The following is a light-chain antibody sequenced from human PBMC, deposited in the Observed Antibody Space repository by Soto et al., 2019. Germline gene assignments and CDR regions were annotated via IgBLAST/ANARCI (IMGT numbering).Light chain of an antibody. J-gene: IGKJ1*01. CDR2: KAS. V-gene: IGKV1-5*03. Sequence: DIPMTQSPSTLSASIGDRVIITCRASQSISTWLAWYQQKPGKAPKLLIYKASTLERGVPSRFSGSGSGTVFTLTISILQPDDFATYYCQQLNSYSWTFGQGTKV. CDR3: QQLNSYSWT. CDR1: QSISTW.